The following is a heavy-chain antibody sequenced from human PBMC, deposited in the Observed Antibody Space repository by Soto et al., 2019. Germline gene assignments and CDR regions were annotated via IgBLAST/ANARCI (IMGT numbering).Heavy chain of an antibody. Sequence: PSETLSLTCTVSGVSITSGTYYWGWIRQPPGKGLEWIGYIYYSGSADYNPSLGSRVTISIDTSKNQFSLKLTSVTAADTAVYYCARGVGFGYYYYHMDLWGQGTTVTVSS. V-gene: IGHV4-61*01. D-gene: IGHD3-10*01. CDR1: GVSITSGTYY. J-gene: IGHJ6*02. CDR3: ARGVGFGYYYYHMDL. CDR2: IYYSGSA.